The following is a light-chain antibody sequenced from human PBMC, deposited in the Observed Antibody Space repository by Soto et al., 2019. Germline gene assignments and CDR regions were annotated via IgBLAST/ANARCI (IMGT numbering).Light chain of an antibody. Sequence: DIQMTQSPSTLSAAVGDRVTITCRASQSISSWVALYQQKPGKAPKLLIYDASSLASGVPSRFSGSGSGTEFTLTISSLQPDDFATYYCQQYNSYAKTFGQGTKVEIK. CDR1: QSISSW. CDR2: DAS. J-gene: IGKJ1*01. CDR3: QQYNSYAKT. V-gene: IGKV1-5*01.